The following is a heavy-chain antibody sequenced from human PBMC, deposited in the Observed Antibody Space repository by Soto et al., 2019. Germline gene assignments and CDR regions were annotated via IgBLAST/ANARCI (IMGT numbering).Heavy chain of an antibody. V-gene: IGHV4-30-4*01. CDR3: ATMGTPATGLYYFDY. CDR1: GGSISSYY. CDR2: ISYSGSA. D-gene: IGHD2-15*01. J-gene: IGHJ4*02. Sequence: SETLSLTCIVSGGSISSYYWSWIRQPPGKGLEWIGFISYSGSAYYNPSLKSRVTISVDTSKNQFSLNLSFVTAADTAVYYCATMGTPATGLYYFDYWGQGTLVTVSS.